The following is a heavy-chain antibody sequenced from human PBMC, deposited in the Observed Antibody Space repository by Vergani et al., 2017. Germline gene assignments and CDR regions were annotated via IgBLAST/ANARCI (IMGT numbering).Heavy chain of an antibody. J-gene: IGHJ3*01. CDR3: ARGRSINYYILTGYYKYPSRNAFDL. D-gene: IGHD3-9*01. CDR2: INHSGST. Sequence: QVQLQQWGAGLLKPSETLSLTCAVYGGSFSGHYWSWIRQPPGTGLEWIGEINHSGSTNYNPSHKSRVTISVDRSKNQFSLKLSSLTAADTAVYYCARGRSINYYILTGYYKYPSRNAFDLWGQGTMVTVSS. CDR1: GGSFSGHY. V-gene: IGHV4-34*01.